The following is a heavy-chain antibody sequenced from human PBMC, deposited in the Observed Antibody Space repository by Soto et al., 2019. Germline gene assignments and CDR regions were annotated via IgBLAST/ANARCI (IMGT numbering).Heavy chain of an antibody. CDR1: GGSISSSSYY. D-gene: IGHD1-1*01. Sequence: PSETLSLTCTVSGGSISSSSYYWGWIRQPPGKGLEWIGSIYYSGSTYYNPSLKSRVTISVDTSKNQFSLKLSSVTAADTAVYYCAREGGNWNPYYYYYYMDVWGKGITVTVSS. CDR3: AREGGNWNPYYYYYYMDV. V-gene: IGHV4-39*02. CDR2: IYYSGST. J-gene: IGHJ6*03.